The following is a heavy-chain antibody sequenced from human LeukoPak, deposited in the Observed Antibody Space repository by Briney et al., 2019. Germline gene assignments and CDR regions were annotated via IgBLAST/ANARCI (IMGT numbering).Heavy chain of an antibody. Sequence: GGSLRLSCAASGFTFSSHALIWLRQTPRKGLEWVSSISSGTTYIYYADSVKGRFTISRDNAKNSLYLQMYSLRAEDTAVYYCAREADRFGMDVWGQGTTVTVSS. CDR3: AREADRFGMDV. CDR2: ISSGTTYI. J-gene: IGHJ6*02. V-gene: IGHV3-21*01. CDR1: GFTFSSHA.